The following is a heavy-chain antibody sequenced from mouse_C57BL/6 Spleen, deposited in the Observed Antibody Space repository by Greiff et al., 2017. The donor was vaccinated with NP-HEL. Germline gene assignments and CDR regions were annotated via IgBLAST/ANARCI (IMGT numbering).Heavy chain of an antibody. J-gene: IGHJ4*01. V-gene: IGHV1-62-2*01. CDR2: FYPGRGSI. Sequence: QVQLQQSGAELVKPGASVKLSCKASGYTFTEYPIHWVKQRSGQGLEWIGWFYPGRGSIKYNENFKDKATLTADKSSSTVYMELSRWTSEDSAVYVCARHEGYGNYDYAMDYWGQGTSVTVSS. CDR3: ARHEGYGNYDYAMDY. D-gene: IGHD2-1*01. CDR1: GYTFTEYP.